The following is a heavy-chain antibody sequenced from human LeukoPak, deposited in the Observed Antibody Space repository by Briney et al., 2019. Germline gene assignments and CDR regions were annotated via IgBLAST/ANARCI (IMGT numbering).Heavy chain of an antibody. CDR2: ISGSGGST. CDR1: GFTFSAYP. J-gene: IGHJ4*02. V-gene: IGHV3-23*01. CDR3: AKGWVTDRNYFDS. Sequence: GGSLRLSCAASGFTFSAYPMSWVRQAPGKGLEWVSTISGSGGSTYSADSVKGRFTISRDNSKNTLYLQMNSLRGEDTAVFYCAKGWVTDRNYFDSWGQGTLVTVSS. D-gene: IGHD5-18*01.